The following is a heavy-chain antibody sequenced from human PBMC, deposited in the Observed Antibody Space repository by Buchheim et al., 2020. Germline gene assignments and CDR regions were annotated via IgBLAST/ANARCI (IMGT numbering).Heavy chain of an antibody. CDR1: GYSFTSYW. D-gene: IGHD2-15*01. CDR2: IYPGDSDT. V-gene: IGHV5-51*01. CDR3: ARQSSACSGGSCYSREERRWFDT. J-gene: IGHJ5*02. Sequence: EVQLVQSGAEVKKPGESLKISCKGSGYSFTSYWIGWVRQMPGKGLEWMGIIYPGDSDTRYSPSFQGQVTIPADKSISTAYLQWSSLKASDTAMYYCARQSSACSGGSCYSREERRWFDTWGQGTL.